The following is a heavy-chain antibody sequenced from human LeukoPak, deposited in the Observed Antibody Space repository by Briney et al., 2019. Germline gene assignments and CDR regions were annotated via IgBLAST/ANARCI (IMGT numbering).Heavy chain of an antibody. V-gene: IGHV4-4*07. D-gene: IGHD3-10*01. CDR3: ARLYYYGPGSYCNFYYYVDV. J-gene: IGHJ6*03. CDR2: IYTSGST. Sequence: SETLSLTCTVSGGSISSYYWSWIRQPAGKGLEWIGRIYTSGSTNYNPSLKSRVTMSVDTSKNQFSLKLSSVTAADTAVYYRARLYYYGPGSYCNFYYYVDVWGKGTTVTVSS. CDR1: GGSISSYY.